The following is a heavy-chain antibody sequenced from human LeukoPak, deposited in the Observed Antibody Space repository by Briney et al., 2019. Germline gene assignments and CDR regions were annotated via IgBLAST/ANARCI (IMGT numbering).Heavy chain of an antibody. D-gene: IGHD3-22*01. J-gene: IGHJ4*02. CDR2: IIPIFGTA. V-gene: IGHV1-69*13. CDR3: ARTARDSSGYAPYYFDY. CDR1: GGTFTSYA. Sequence: GASVKVSCKASGGTFTSYAISWVRQAPGQGLEWMGGIIPIFGTANYAQKFQGRVTITADESTSTAYMELSSLRSEDTAVYYCARTARDSSGYAPYYFDYWGQGTLVTVSS.